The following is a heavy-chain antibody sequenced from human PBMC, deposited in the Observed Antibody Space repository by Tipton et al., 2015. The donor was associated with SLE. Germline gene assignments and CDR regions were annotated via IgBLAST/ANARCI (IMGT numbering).Heavy chain of an antibody. CDR3: ARGSRITIFGVVQYYFDY. CDR1: GGSISSHY. Sequence: TLSLTCTVSGGSISSHYWSWIRQPPGKGLEWIGYIYYSGSTNYNPSLKSRVTISVDTSKNQFSLKLSSVTAADTAVYYCARGSRITIFGVVQYYFDYWGQGTLVTVSS. D-gene: IGHD3-3*01. J-gene: IGHJ4*02. CDR2: IYYSGST. V-gene: IGHV4-59*11.